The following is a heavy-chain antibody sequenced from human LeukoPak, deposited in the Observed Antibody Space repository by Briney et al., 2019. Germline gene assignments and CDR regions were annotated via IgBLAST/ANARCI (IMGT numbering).Heavy chain of an antibody. CDR3: ASRRYSGSYSGFYFDY. D-gene: IGHD1-26*01. Sequence: SETPSLTCAVYGGSFSGYYWSWIRQLPGKGLEWIGEINHSGSTNYNPSLKSRVTISVDTSKNQFSLKLSSVTAADTAVYYCASRRYSGSYSGFYFDYWGQGTLVTVSS. V-gene: IGHV4-34*01. CDR2: INHSGST. J-gene: IGHJ4*02. CDR1: GGSFSGYY.